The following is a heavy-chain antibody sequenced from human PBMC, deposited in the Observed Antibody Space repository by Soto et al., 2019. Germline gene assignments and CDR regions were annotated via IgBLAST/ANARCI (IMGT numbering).Heavy chain of an antibody. CDR3: ARSHSSGWKNWFDP. Sequence: DSVKVSCKASGYTFTSYDINWVRQATGQGREWMGWMNPNSGNTGYAQKFQGRVTMTRNASISTAYMELSSLRSEDTAVYYCARSHSSGWKNWFDPWGQGXLVTVSS. J-gene: IGHJ5*02. CDR1: GYTFTSYD. D-gene: IGHD6-19*01. CDR2: MNPNSGNT. V-gene: IGHV1-8*01.